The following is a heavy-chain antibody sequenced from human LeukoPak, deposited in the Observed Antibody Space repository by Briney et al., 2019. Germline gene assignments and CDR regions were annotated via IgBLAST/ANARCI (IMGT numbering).Heavy chain of an antibody. Sequence: SQTLSLTCAISGDSVSSNSAAWNWIRQSPSRGIEWLGRTYYGSKWYNDYAVSVKSRITINPDISKNQFSLQLNSVTPEDTAVYYCARSLGSRGYSYGHGYYFDYWGQGTLVTVSS. J-gene: IGHJ4*02. CDR1: GDSVSSNSAA. D-gene: IGHD5-18*01. V-gene: IGHV6-1*01. CDR2: TYYGSKWYN. CDR3: ARSLGSRGYSYGHGYYFDY.